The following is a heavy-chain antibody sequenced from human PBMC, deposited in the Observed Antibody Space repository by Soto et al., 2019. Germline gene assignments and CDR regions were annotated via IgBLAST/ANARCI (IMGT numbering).Heavy chain of an antibody. CDR2: INPYSGGA. CDR1: GYTFTGYV. J-gene: IGHJ5*02. V-gene: IGHV1-2*02. Sequence: QVQLLQSGAEVKKPGASVKVSCKASGYTFTGYVMHWVRQAPGQGLEWMGWINPYSGGADYAQSFQGRVTMTRDTSISTVYMELSRLRFDDTAVYYCARVIRGAYYNSPLDTWGQGTVVTVSS. D-gene: IGHD3-10*01. CDR3: ARVIRGAYYNSPLDT.